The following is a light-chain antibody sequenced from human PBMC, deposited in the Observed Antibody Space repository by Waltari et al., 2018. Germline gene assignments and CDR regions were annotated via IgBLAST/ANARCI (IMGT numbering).Light chain of an antibody. CDR2: YAS. CDR1: QSSGSS. J-gene: IGKJ1*01. CDR3: HQSSSLTRT. Sequence: EIVLTQSPDFQSVTPKEKVTITCRASQSSGSSLHRYQQKPDQSPKLLIKYASPSFSGVHSRFSGSGSGTDFTLTINSLEAEDAATYYCHQSSSLTRTFGQGTKVEIK. V-gene: IGKV6-21*01.